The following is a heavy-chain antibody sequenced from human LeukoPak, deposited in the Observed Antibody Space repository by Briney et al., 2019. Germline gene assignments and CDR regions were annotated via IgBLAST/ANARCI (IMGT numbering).Heavy chain of an antibody. CDR1: GYTFTSYA. V-gene: IGHV7-4-1*02. CDR3: ARGRRWLIWNWFDP. D-gene: IGHD6-19*01. CDR2: INTNTGNP. J-gene: IGHJ5*02. Sequence: RGASVKVSCKASGYTFTSYAMNWVRQAPGQGLEWMGWINTNTGNPTYAQGFTGRFVFSLDTSVSTAYLQISSLKAEDTAVYYCARGRRWLIWNWFDPWGQGTLVTVSS.